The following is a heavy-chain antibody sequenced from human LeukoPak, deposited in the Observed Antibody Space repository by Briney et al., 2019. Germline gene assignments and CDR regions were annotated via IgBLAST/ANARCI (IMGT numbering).Heavy chain of an antibody. V-gene: IGHV1-18*01. CDR3: ARDPSDSSGWSPLDY. CDR2: ISAYNGNT. J-gene: IGHJ4*02. Sequence: ASVKVSCKASGYTFTSYGISWVRQAPGQGLEWMGWISAYNGNTNYAQKVQGRVTMTTDTSTSTAYMELSRLRSDDTAVYYCARDPSDSSGWSPLDYWGQGTLVTVSS. D-gene: IGHD6-19*01. CDR1: GYTFTSYG.